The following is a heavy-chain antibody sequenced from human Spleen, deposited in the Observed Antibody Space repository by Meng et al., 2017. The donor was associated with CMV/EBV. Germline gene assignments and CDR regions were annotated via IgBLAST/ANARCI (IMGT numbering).Heavy chain of an antibody. J-gene: IGHJ6*02. CDR3: TSSVVVPAAIYYYYGMDV. D-gene: IGHD2-2*01. CDR2: ISSSSSYI. CDR1: GFTFSSYS. V-gene: IGHV3-21*01. Sequence: GGSLRLSCAASGFTFSSYSMNWVRQAPGKGLEWVSSISSSSSYIYYADSVKGRFTISRDNAKNSLYLQMNSLRAEDTAVYYCTSSVVVPAAIYYYYGMDVWGQGTTVTVSS.